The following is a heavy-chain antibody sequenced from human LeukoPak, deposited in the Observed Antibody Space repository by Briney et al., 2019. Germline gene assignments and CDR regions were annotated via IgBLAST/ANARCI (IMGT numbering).Heavy chain of an antibody. J-gene: IGHJ4*02. CDR2: INGDGSST. V-gene: IGHV3-74*01. D-gene: IGHD3-22*01. CDR1: GFTFSPYW. Sequence: GGSLRLSCAASGFTFSPYWMHWVRQAPGKGLVWVSRINGDGSSTDYADSVKGRFTISRDNAKNTLYLQMNSLTAEDTAVYYCARVYYYDSSGGYQHPLGYWGQGTLVTVSS. CDR3: ARVYYYDSSGGYQHPLGY.